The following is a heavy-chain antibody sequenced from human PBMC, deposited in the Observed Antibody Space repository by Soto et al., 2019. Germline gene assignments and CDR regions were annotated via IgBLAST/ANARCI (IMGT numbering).Heavy chain of an antibody. D-gene: IGHD1-1*01. V-gene: IGHV3-74*01. Sequence: AGVYLRVSCSASGFTFGKYWMHWVRQAPGKGLVWVSRINDYATTINYADSVKGRFTISRDNAKNTLYPQMNSLKVEDTAVYYCKRGGLEPADSWGQGA. CDR2: INDYATTI. CDR3: KRGGLEPADS. J-gene: IGHJ4*02. CDR1: GFTFGKYW.